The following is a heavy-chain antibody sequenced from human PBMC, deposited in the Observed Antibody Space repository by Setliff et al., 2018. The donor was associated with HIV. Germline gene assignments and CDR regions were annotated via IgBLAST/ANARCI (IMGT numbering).Heavy chain of an antibody. CDR1: GYTFTSYY. CDR3: ARDYFDSSAYHYGFGAFDI. D-gene: IGHD3-22*01. V-gene: IGHV1-46*01. J-gene: IGHJ3*02. Sequence: ASVKVSCKASGYTFTSYYLHWVRQAPGQGLEWMGMINPSGGSASYAQKFQGRVTMSRDTSASTVYMELSSLRSEDTAVYYCARDYFDSSAYHYGFGAFDIWGQGTMVTVSS. CDR2: INPSGGSA.